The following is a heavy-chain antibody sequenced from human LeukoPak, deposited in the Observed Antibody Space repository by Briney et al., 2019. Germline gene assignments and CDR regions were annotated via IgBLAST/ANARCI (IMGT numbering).Heavy chain of an antibody. D-gene: IGHD2-21*01. CDR2: LNPSDGST. Sequence: GASVKVPCKASGYTFISYYMHWVRQAPGQGLEWMGVLNPSDGSTAYAQKFQGRVTMTRDTSTSTVYMDLSSLRSEDTAAYYCARASIPPTCGMDVWGQGTTVTVSS. J-gene: IGHJ6*02. CDR3: ARASIPPTCGMDV. CDR1: GYTFISYY. V-gene: IGHV1-46*01.